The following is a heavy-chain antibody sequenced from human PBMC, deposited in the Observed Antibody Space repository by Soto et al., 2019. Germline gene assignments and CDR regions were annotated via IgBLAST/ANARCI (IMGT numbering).Heavy chain of an antibody. CDR3: ARGFPSIARPGWVDP. CDR2: INHRGADT. J-gene: IGHJ5*02. CDR1: GYTFISYD. V-gene: IGHV1-46*01. Sequence: QVQLVQSGAEVKKPWASVKVTCKASGYTFISYDMHLVRQAPGQGRAWMGTINHRGADTKYAQKFQGRGVMTRETSTRTVSMELSSLRSEDTAVYYCARGFPSIARPGWVDPWGQGTLVTVSS. D-gene: IGHD2-2*01.